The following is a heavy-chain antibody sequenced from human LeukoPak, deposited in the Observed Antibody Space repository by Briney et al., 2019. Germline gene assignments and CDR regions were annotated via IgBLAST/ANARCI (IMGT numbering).Heavy chain of an antibody. CDR1: GFTFSSYS. CDR2: ISSSSSTI. CDR3: ARDRYCGGDCYSIGWFDP. V-gene: IGHV3-48*04. D-gene: IGHD2-21*01. J-gene: IGHJ5*02. Sequence: GGSLRLSCAASGFTFSSYSMNWVRQAPGKGLEWVSYISSSSSTIYYADSVKGRFTISRDNAKNSLYLQMNSLRAEDTAVYYCARDRYCGGDCYSIGWFDPWGQGTLVTVSS.